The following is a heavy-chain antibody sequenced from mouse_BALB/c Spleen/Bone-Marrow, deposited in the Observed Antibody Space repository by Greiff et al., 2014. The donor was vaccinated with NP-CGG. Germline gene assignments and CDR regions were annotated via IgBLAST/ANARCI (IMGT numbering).Heavy chain of an antibody. CDR2: IYPGSGST. V-gene: IGHV1S22*01. Sequence: LKESGSELVRPGASVKLSCEASGYTFTSYWMHWVKQRHGQGLEWIGNIYPGSGSTNYDEKFKSKGTLTVDTSSSTAYMHLSSLTSEDSAVYYCTSWDDWGQGTTLTVSS. CDR1: GYTFTSYW. CDR3: TSWDD. J-gene: IGHJ2*01.